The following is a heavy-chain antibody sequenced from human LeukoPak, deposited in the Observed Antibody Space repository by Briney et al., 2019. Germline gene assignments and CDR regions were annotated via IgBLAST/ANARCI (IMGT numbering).Heavy chain of an antibody. V-gene: IGHV4-39*01. J-gene: IGHJ4*02. D-gene: IGHD3-22*01. CDR3: ANHPEGGYYSFQAY. Sequence: PSETLSLTCTVSGGSISSSSYYWGWIRQPPGKGLEWIGSIYYSGSTYYNPSLKSRVTISVDTSKNQFSLKLSSVTAADTAVYYCANHPEGGYYSFQAYWGQGTLVTVSS. CDR1: GGSISSSSYY. CDR2: IYYSGST.